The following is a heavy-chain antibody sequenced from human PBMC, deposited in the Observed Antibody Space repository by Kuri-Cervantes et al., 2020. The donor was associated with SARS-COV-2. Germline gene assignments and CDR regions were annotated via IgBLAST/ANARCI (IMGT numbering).Heavy chain of an antibody. CDR1: GYTFTSCS. CDR3: ASILRDSSGWAEAGFDI. J-gene: IGHJ3*02. D-gene: IGHD6-19*01. Sequence: ASVKVSCKASGYTFTSCSTHWVRQAPGQRLEWMGWINPGNENTRYTQKFQGRVTFTRDTSASTAYMELSSLRSEDTAVYYCASILRDSSGWAEAGFDIWGQGTMVTVSS. CDR2: INPGNENT. V-gene: IGHV1-3*01.